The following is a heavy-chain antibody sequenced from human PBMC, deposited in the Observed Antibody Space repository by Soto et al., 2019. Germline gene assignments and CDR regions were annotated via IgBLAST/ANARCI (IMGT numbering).Heavy chain of an antibody. V-gene: IGHV4-30-4*01. CDR3: ARLVVVAPVANV. CDR2: IYKSATT. Sequence: SETLSLTCSVSGDSISNLDYFWAWIRQPPGQALEYIGYIYKSATTYYNPSFESRVAISVDTSKSQFSLNVTSVTAADTAVYFCARLVVVAPVANVWGQGTLVTVS. D-gene: IGHD2-2*01. CDR1: GDSISNLDYF. J-gene: IGHJ4*02.